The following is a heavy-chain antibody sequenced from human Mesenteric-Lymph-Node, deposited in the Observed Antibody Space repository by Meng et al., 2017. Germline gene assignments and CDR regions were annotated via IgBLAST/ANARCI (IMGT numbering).Heavy chain of an antibody. CDR2: IIPIFGTT. CDR3: AQRNDYKAGYFDY. J-gene: IGHJ4*02. V-gene: IGHV1-69*01. CDR1: GGTFSSDA. D-gene: IGHD4-11*01. Sequence: QAQLVQSEGGVGKPAYSLKVSCEVSGGTFSSDAISWGRQGPRQGIGLVGGIIPIFGTTNYAQKFLGRVTITADESSSTDYMEMSSLRSEDTAVDYCAQRNDYKAGYFDYWGQGTLVTVSS.